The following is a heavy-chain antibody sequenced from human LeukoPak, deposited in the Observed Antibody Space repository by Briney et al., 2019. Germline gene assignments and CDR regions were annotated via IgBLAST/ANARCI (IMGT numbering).Heavy chain of an antibody. CDR1: GFTFSSYW. CDR2: INTDGSST. D-gene: IGHD6-19*01. J-gene: IGHJ6*03. V-gene: IGHV3-74*01. CDR3: AGDSRIAVAGTRYYYYYMDV. Sequence: GGSLRLSCAASGFTFSSYWMHWVRQAPGKGLVWVSRINTDGSSTSYADSVKGRFTISRDNAKNTLYLQMNSLRAEDTAVYYCAGDSRIAVAGTRYYYYYMDVWGKGTTVTVSS.